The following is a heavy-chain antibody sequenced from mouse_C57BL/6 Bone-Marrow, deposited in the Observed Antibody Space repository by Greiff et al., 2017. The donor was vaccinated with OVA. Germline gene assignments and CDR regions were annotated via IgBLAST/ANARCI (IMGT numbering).Heavy chain of an antibody. J-gene: IGHJ4*01. Sequence: EVKLVESGGGLVQPGGSLKLSCAASGFTFSDYGMAWVRQAPRKGPEWVAFISNLAYSIYYADTVTGRFTISRENAKNTLYLEMSSLRSEDTAMYYCARQVGGALWAMDYWGQGTSVTVSS. V-gene: IGHV5-15*01. CDR1: GFTFSDYG. D-gene: IGHD6-1*01. CDR2: ISNLAYSI. CDR3: ARQVGGALWAMDY.